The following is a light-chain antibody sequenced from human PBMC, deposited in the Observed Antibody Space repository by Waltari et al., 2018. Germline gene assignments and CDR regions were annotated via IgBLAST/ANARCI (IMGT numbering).Light chain of an antibody. CDR1: SGDVGRYNL. J-gene: IGLJ3*02. CDR2: EVG. Sequence: QSALTQPASVSGSPGQSITISCTGTSGDVGRYNLVSWYQQHPGKAPKLMIYEVGKRPSGICNRFSGSKSGNTASRTISGLQAEDEADYYCCSYAGAGTGVFGGGTKVTVL. V-gene: IGLV2-23*02. CDR3: CSYAGAGTGV.